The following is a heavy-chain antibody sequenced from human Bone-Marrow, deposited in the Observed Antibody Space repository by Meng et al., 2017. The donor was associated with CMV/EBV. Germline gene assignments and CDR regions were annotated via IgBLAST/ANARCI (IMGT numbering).Heavy chain of an antibody. D-gene: IGHD3-10*01. J-gene: IGHJ4*02. V-gene: IGHV1-18*01. CDR3: ARVPMWGSGNYYPLDY. CDR2: INPNSGGT. Sequence: ASVKVSCKASGGTFSSYAISWVRQAPGQGLEWMGWINPNSGGTNYAQKFQGRATLTTDTPTRTAYMVLRSLRSDDTAVYFCARVPMWGSGNYYPLDYWGQGTLVTVSS. CDR1: GGTFSSYA.